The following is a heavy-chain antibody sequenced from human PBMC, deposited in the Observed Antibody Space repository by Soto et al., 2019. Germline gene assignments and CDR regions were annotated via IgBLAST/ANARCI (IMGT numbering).Heavy chain of an antibody. CDR2: IHSDGTST. Sequence: EVQLVESGGGLVQPGGSLRLSCAASGFTFSSYWMHWVRQGPGKGLVWVSRIHSDGTSTSYADSVKGRFTISRDNXRNTLYLQMNSLRDEDTAVYYCARGYDDSSVYTLGYWGQGSLVTVSS. CDR3: ARGYDDSSVYTLGY. J-gene: IGHJ4*02. D-gene: IGHD3-22*01. CDR1: GFTFSSYW. V-gene: IGHV3-74*01.